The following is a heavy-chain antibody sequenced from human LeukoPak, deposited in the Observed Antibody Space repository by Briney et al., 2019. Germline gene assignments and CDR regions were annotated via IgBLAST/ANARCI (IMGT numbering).Heavy chain of an antibody. J-gene: IGHJ5*02. CDR1: GGSFSGYY. Sequence: SETLSLTCAVYGGSFSGYYWSWIRQPPGKGLEWIGEINHSGSTNYNPSLKSRVTISVDTSKNQFSLKLSSVTAADTAVYYCARGSGYCSGGSCNRWFDPWGQGTLVTVSS. CDR3: ARGSGYCSGGSCNRWFDP. D-gene: IGHD2-15*01. CDR2: INHSGST. V-gene: IGHV4-34*01.